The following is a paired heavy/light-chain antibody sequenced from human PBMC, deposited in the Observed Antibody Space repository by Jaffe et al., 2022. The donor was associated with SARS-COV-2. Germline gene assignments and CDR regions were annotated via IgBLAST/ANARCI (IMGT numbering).Heavy chain of an antibody. CDR3: ARPGRLPWDAFEI. Sequence: EVQLVESGGGLVQPGGSLRLSCAASGFTFSNYWMNWVRQAPGKGLEWVANIKDDGSDKYYVDSVRGRFTISRDNAKNSLYLQLNSLRAEDTAVYYCARPGRLPWDAFEIWGQGTMVTVSS. V-gene: IGHV3-7*01. CDR1: GFTFSNYW. CDR2: IKDDGSDK. J-gene: IGHJ3*02. D-gene: IGHD2-2*01.
Light chain of an antibody. J-gene: IGKJ2*01. CDR2: KAS. CDR3: QQYNNYYT. Sequence: DIQMTQSPSTLSASVGDRVTITCRASQSISNWLAWYQQKPGKAPKLLIYKASSLQSGVPSRFSGSGSGTEFALTISSLQPDDFATYYCQQYNNYYTFGQGTKLEIK. CDR1: QSISNW. V-gene: IGKV1-5*03.